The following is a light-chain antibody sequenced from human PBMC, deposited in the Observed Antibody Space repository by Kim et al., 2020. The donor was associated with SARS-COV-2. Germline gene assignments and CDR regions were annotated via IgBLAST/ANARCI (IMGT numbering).Light chain of an antibody. Sequence: SYELTQPLSVSVALGQTARITCGGNNIGTKNVHWFQQKPCQAPVLVICGDSNRPSGIPERFSGSNSGNTATLTISRAQPGDEADYYCQVWDSSTGVFGGGTQLTVL. J-gene: IGLJ3*02. V-gene: IGLV3-9*01. CDR1: NIGTKN. CDR3: QVWDSSTGV. CDR2: GDS.